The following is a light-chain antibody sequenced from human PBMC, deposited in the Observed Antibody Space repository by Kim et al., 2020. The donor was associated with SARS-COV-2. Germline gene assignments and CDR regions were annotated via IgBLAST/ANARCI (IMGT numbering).Light chain of an antibody. V-gene: IGKV3-20*01. J-gene: IGKJ2*01. Sequence: LSAGERATLSCRASQSVDSRYLAWYQQKPGQAPRLLIYGTSNRATGIPDRFSGSGSGTDFTLTISRLEPEDFAVYYCQQYGDSPYTFGQGTKLEI. CDR2: GTS. CDR1: QSVDSRY. CDR3: QQYGDSPYT.